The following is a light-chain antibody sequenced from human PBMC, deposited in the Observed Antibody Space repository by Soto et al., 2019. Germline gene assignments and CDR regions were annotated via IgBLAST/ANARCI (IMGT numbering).Light chain of an antibody. Sequence: EILFTQSPGTLSLSPGERATPSFRASQSVSSSYLAWYQQKPGQDPRLLIYGESSRATGIPDRFSGSGSGTDFTLTISRLEPEDFAVYYCQQYGSSGTFGQGTKVDIK. CDR1: QSVSSSY. CDR3: QQYGSSGT. J-gene: IGKJ1*01. V-gene: IGKV3-20*01. CDR2: GES.